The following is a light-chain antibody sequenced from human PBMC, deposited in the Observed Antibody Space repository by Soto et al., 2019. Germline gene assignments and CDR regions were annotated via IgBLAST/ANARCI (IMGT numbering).Light chain of an antibody. Sequence: QSVLTQPASGSGSPGQSITISCTGTSSDVGSYNLVSWYQQHPGKAPKLMIYEGSKRPSGVSNRFSGSKSGNTASLTISGLQTEDEADYYCCSYADASTWVFGGGTKVTVL. CDR1: SSDVGSYNL. CDR3: CSYADASTWV. J-gene: IGLJ3*02. CDR2: EGS. V-gene: IGLV2-23*01.